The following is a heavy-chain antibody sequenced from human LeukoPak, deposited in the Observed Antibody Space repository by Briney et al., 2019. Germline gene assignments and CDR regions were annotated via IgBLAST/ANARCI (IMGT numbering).Heavy chain of an antibody. V-gene: IGHV3-48*01. J-gene: IGHJ4*02. CDR2: ISSSGSTI. D-gene: IGHD3-10*01. CDR1: GFTFSSYS. Sequence: PGGSLRLSCAASGFTFSSYSMNWVRQAPGKGLEWVSYISSSGSTIYYADSVKGRFTISRDNAKNSLYLQMNSLRAEDTAVYYCARDGSGRVPEMSAPDYWGQGTLVTVSS. CDR3: ARDGSGRVPEMSAPDY.